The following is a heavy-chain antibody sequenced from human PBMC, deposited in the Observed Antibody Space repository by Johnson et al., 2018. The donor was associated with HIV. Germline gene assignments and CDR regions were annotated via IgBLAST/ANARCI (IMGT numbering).Heavy chain of an antibody. V-gene: IGHV3-11*04. J-gene: IGHJ3*02. D-gene: IGHD2-2*01. CDR3: ARRSITSDGFDI. CDR2: ISSSGSTI. Sequence: QVQLVESGGGLIQPGGSLRLSCAASGFTFSDYYMSWIRQAPGKGLEWVSYISSSGSTIYYADSVKGRFTTSRENYKNSFYLHMNSLRAGDTAVYYCARRSITSDGFDIWGQGTMVTVSS. CDR1: GFTFSDYY.